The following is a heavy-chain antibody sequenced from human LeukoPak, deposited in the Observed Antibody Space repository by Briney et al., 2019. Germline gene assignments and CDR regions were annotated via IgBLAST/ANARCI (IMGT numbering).Heavy chain of an antibody. V-gene: IGHV1-46*01. J-gene: IGHJ4*02. CDR1: GYTFTSYF. Sequence: ASVKVSCKASGYTFTSYFMHWVRQAPGQGLEWLGMINPSGSTTTYAQKFQGRVTISADESTSTVYMELTSLTYEDTAVYYCARDRPVEMTVSGYFDRWGRGTQVTVSS. CDR3: ARDRPVEMTVSGYFDR. CDR2: INPSGSTT. D-gene: IGHD5-24*01.